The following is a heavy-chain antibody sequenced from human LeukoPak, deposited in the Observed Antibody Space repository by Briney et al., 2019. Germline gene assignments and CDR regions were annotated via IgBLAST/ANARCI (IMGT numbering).Heavy chain of an antibody. CDR2: INPNSGGT. V-gene: IGHV1/OR15-1*04. CDR1: GYIFTDYY. D-gene: IGHD5-24*01. CDR3: AKGWLQFYYFDY. J-gene: IGHJ4*02. Sequence: ASVKVSCKASGYIFTDYYMHWVRQAPGQELGWMGRINPNSGGTNYAQKFQGRVTITADESTSTAYMELNSLRAEDTAVYYCAKGWLQFYYFDYWGQGTLVTVSS.